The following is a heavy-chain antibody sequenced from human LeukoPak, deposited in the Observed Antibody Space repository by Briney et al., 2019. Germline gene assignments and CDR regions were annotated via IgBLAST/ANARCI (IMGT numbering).Heavy chain of an antibody. CDR1: GYSISSGYY. CDR3: TGFRYYYYYMDV. V-gene: IGHV4-38-2*01. Sequence: SETLSLTCAVSGYSISSGYYWGWIRQPPGKGLEWIGSIYYSGSTYYNPSLKSRVTISVDTSKNQFSLKLSSVTAADTAVYYCTGFRYYYYYMDVWGKGTTVTVSS. J-gene: IGHJ6*03. D-gene: IGHD3-10*01. CDR2: IYYSGST.